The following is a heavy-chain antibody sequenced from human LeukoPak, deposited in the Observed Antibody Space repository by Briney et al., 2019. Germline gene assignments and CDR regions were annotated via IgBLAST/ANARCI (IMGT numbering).Heavy chain of an antibody. CDR1: GGSISSYY. D-gene: IGHD6-6*01. CDR3: AREGRLAARPFDY. J-gene: IGHJ4*02. Sequence: SETLSLTCTVSGGSISSYYWSWIRQPPGKGLEWIGYIYYSGSTNYNPSLKSRVTISVDTSKNQFSLKLSSVTAADTAVYYCAREGRLAARPFDYWGQGTLVTVSS. CDR2: IYYSGST. V-gene: IGHV4-59*01.